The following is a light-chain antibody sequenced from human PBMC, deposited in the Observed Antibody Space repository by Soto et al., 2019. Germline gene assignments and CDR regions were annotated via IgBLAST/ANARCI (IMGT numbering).Light chain of an antibody. CDR1: SSDVGGYNY. J-gene: IGLJ2*01. Sequence: QSALTQPPSASGSPGQSVTISCTGTSSDVGGYNYVSWYQQHPGKAPKLMIYEVSKRPSGVPDRFSGSKSGNTASLTVSGLQSEDEAHYYCSVYAGNNNLFFGGGTKLTVL. CDR2: EVS. V-gene: IGLV2-8*01. CDR3: SVYAGNNNLF.